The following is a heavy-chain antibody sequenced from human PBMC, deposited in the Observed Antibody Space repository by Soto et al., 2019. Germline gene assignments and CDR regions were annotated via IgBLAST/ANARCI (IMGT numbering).Heavy chain of an antibody. Sequence: SETLSLTCTVSGGSISSYYWSWIRQPPGKGLEWIGYIYYSGSTNYNPSLKSRVTISVDTSRNQFSLKLSSVTAADTAVYCCARVDGGSHYDFWSGYSDYYYYYMDVWGKGTTVTVSS. D-gene: IGHD3-3*01. CDR2: IYYSGST. V-gene: IGHV4-59*01. CDR3: ARVDGGSHYDFWSGYSDYYYYYMDV. J-gene: IGHJ6*03. CDR1: GGSISSYY.